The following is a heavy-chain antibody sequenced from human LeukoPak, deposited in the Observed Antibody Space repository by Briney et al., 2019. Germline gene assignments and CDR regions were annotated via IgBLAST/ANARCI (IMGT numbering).Heavy chain of an antibody. D-gene: IGHD3-10*01. J-gene: IGHJ4*02. Sequence: GGSLRLSCTASGFTFGDYAMSWVRQAPGKGLEWVGFIRSKAYGGTTEYAASVKGRFTISRDDSKSIAYLQMNSLKTEDTAVYYCTRDSRGALDYWGQGTLVPVSS. V-gene: IGHV3-49*04. CDR3: TRDSRGALDY. CDR1: GFTFGDYA. CDR2: IRSKAYGGTT.